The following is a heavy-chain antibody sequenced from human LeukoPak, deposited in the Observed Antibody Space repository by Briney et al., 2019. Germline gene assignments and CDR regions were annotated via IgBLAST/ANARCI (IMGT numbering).Heavy chain of an antibody. J-gene: IGHJ4*02. Sequence: ASVKVSCKASGYTFIGYYMHWVRQAPGQGLEWMGWINPNSGGTNYAQKFQGRVTMTRDTSITTAYMELNSLRSDDTAVYYCARGGGTDYTKGEWNWGQGTLVTVSS. CDR3: ARGGGTDYTKGEWN. CDR1: GYTFIGYY. D-gene: IGHD4-4*01. CDR2: INPNSGGT. V-gene: IGHV1-2*02.